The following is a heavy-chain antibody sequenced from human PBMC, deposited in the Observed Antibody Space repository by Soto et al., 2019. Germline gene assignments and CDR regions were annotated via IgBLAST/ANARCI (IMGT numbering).Heavy chain of an antibody. V-gene: IGHV4-4*02. CDR1: GDSIIGTGW. CDR3: VRNGYDSLPV. J-gene: IGHJ6*02. Sequence: QVQLQESGPGLVRPSGTLSLTCAVSGDSIIGTGWWSWVRQSPVKGLDWIGEVYHSGDTNDNPSLKSRVTTSVATSRTQFSLHLRSVTDADTVVYSCVRNGYDSLPVWRQRTTVTVSS. CDR2: VYHSGDT. D-gene: IGHD3-22*01.